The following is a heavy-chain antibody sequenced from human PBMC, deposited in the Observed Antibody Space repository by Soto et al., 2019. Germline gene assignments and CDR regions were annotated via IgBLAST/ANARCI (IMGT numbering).Heavy chain of an antibody. CDR2: ITNTGGTI. CDR1: GFTFSTYN. J-gene: IGHJ6*02. Sequence: XXSLRLSFEGSGFTFSTYNMYWVLQAPGKGLEWVSYITNTGGTIYYADSVRGRFTISRDNAKNTLFLQMNSLRDDDTAVYYCARDGNRGFDMDVWGQGTTVTAP. CDR3: ARDGNRGFDMDV. V-gene: IGHV3-48*02.